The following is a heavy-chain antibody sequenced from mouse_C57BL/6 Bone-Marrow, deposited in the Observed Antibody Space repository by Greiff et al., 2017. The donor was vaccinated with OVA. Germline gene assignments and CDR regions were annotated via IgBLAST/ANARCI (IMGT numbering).Heavy chain of an antibody. CDR3: AREGVYYYYSSYVGYCDF. Sequence: QVQLQQPGAELVKPGASVKMSCKASGYTFTSYWITWVKQRPGQGLEWIGDIYPGSGSTNYNEKFKSKATLTVDTSYSTAYMQLSSLTSDDSAVYYCAREGVYYYYSSYVGYCDFWGSGTAVTGSS. V-gene: IGHV1-55*01. J-gene: IGHJ1*01. CDR2: IYPGSGST. D-gene: IGHD1-1*01. CDR1: GYTFTSYW.